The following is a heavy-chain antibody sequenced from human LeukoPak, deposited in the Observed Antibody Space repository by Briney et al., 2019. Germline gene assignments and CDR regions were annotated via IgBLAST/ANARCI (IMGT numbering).Heavy chain of an antibody. V-gene: IGHV4-34*01. J-gene: IGHJ4*02. CDR2: VNQSGST. D-gene: IGHD1-26*01. CDR1: GGSFSGYY. Sequence: SDTLSLTCAVYGGSFSGYYWTWIRQPPGKELEWIGEVNQSGSTNYNPSLKSRVTMSVDMSRNQFSLKLTSVTAADTAVYYCARRLETIGRGGIVYWAQGTPVTVDS. CDR3: ARRLETIGRGGIVY.